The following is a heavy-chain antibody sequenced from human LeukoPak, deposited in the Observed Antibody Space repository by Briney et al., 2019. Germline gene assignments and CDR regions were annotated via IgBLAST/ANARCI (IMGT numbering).Heavy chain of an antibody. CDR1: GFIFRNYA. CDR3: AKWGDYDILTGYYVSDF. J-gene: IGHJ4*02. V-gene: IGHV3-23*01. CDR2: ITGSGDTT. D-gene: IGHD3-9*01. Sequence: GGSLRLSCAASGFIFRNYAMSWVRQAPGKGLEWVSDITGSGDTTYYADSVKGRFTISRDNSKNTLYVEMNTLRAEDTAVYYSAKWGDYDILTGYYVSDFWGQGTLVTVSS.